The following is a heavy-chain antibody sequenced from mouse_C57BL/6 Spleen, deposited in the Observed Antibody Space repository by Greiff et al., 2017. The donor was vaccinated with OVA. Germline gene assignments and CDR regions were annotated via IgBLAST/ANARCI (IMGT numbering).Heavy chain of an antibody. CDR3: TRLRDY. CDR1: GFNIQDYY. V-gene: IGHV14-1*01. Sequence: VELQQSGAELVRPGTSVKFSCTASGFNIQDYYMHWVKPRPEQGLAWIGRLDPEDGDPEYAPKFQGNATMTAEQSSNTAYLQLSILTSEDTAVYYCTRLRDYWGQGTTLTVSS. J-gene: IGHJ2*01. CDR2: LDPEDGDP.